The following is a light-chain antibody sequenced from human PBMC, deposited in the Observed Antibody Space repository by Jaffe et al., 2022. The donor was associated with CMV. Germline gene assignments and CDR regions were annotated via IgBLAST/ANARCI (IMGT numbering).Light chain of an antibody. CDR2: AAS. Sequence: DIQVTQSPSFLSASVGDTVTITCRASQGIYTYLAWYQQKPGNAPKLLIYAASALQSGVPSRFSGSASGTEFTLTISSLQPEDFATYYCQQLNTYPLTFGGGTKVEVK. J-gene: IGKJ4*01. CDR3: QQLNTYPLT. CDR1: QGIYTY. V-gene: IGKV1-9*01.